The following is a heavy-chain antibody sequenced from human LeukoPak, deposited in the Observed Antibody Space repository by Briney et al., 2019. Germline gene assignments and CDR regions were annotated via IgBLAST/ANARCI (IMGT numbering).Heavy chain of an antibody. CDR1: GGSISSVDL. Sequence: SETLSLTCAVSGGSISSVDLWSWVRQPPGKGLEWVGEMYLSGTDTYNPSLRGRVTISLDRSKNQLSLRLRSVTAADTAVYYCAGLVGRYSTGMYYYFDYWGPGALVTVSS. CDR3: AGLVGRYSTGMYYYFDY. D-gene: IGHD1-26*01. CDR2: MYLSGTD. J-gene: IGHJ4*02. V-gene: IGHV4-4*02.